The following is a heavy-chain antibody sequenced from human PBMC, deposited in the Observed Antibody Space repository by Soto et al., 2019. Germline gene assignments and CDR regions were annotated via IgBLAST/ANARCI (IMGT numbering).Heavy chain of an antibody. J-gene: IGHJ3*02. V-gene: IGHV1-69*13. CDR3: ARDMVVVTAIQGVNAFDI. CDR2: IIPIFGTA. CDR1: GGTFSSYA. Sequence: GASVKVSCKASGGTFSSYAISWVRQAPGQGLEWKGGIIPIFGTANYAQKFQGRVTITADESTSTAYMELSSLRSEDTAFYYFARDMVVVTAIQGVNAFDIWGQGTMVTVSS. D-gene: IGHD2-21*02.